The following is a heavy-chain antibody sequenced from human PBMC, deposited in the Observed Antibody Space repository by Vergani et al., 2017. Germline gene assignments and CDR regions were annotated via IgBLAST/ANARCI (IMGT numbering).Heavy chain of an antibody. J-gene: IGHJ4*02. D-gene: IGHD2-15*01. CDR3: ARGSCLGGSCYKPLFDY. Sequence: QIQLQESGPGLVKPSETLSLTCSVSGYSISRGFYWAWIRQTPEKGLEWIGGMFHTGEASNSPSLKSRVTMSEDTSKNTFSLNLTSVTAADTAVYFCARGSCLGGSCYKPLFDYWGQGILVTVSS. CDR1: GYSISRGFY. CDR2: MFHTGEA. V-gene: IGHV4-38-2*02.